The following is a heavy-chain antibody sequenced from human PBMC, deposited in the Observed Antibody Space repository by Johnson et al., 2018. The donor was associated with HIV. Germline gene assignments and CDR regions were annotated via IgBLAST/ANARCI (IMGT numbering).Heavy chain of an antibody. Sequence: QVQLVESGGGVVQPGRSLRLSCAASGFTFSNYGMHWVRQAPGKGLEWVAVIWYDGSNKYYADSVKGRFTISRDNSKNTLYLQMNSLRAEDTAVYYCARAGSSSSGPRAFDIWGQGTMVTVSS. CDR2: IWYDGSNK. D-gene: IGHD6-6*01. V-gene: IGHV3-33*08. CDR1: GFTFSNYG. CDR3: ARAGSSSSGPRAFDI. J-gene: IGHJ3*02.